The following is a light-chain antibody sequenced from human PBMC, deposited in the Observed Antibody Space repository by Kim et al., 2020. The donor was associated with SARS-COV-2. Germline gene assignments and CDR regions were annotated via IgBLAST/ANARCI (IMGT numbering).Light chain of an antibody. CDR3: QQSYSLPRT. Sequence: ASVGDRITINCRASETITNYLNWYQQKTGKAPKLLIDAAVSLQSGVPSRFSGSGSGTDFTLTITNLQPEDFAIYYCQQSYSLPRTFGPGTKVDIK. V-gene: IGKV1-39*01. CDR2: AAV. CDR1: ETITNY. J-gene: IGKJ1*01.